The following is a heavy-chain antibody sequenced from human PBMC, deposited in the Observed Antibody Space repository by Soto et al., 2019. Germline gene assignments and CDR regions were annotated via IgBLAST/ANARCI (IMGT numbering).Heavy chain of an antibody. Sequence: GGPLRLSCRVCGFTVSKNYMRWLRGAPGKGLEWVSVIYSGGSTYYADSVKGRFTISRDNSKNTLYLQMNSLRAEDTAVYYCAKFPFDWLLFPDAFDIWGQGTMVTVSS. CDR3: AKFPFDWLLFPDAFDI. J-gene: IGHJ3*02. CDR1: GFTVSKNY. D-gene: IGHD3-9*01. CDR2: IYSGGST. V-gene: IGHV3-53*01.